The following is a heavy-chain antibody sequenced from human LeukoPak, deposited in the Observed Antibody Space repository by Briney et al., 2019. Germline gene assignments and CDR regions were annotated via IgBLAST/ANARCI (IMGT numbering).Heavy chain of an antibody. D-gene: IGHD6-13*01. V-gene: IGHV4-31*03. Sequence: SGTLSLTCTVSGGSISSGGYYWSWIRQHPGKGLEWIGYIYYSGSTYYNPSLKSRVTISLDTSKNQFSLKLSSVTAADTAVYYCARLSSSSWYDYWGQGTLVTVSS. CDR1: GGSISSGGYY. J-gene: IGHJ4*02. CDR3: ARLSSSSWYDY. CDR2: IYYSGST.